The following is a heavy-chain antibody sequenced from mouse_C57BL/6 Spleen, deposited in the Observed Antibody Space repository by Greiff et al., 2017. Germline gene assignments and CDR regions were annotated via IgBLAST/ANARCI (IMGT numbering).Heavy chain of an antibody. V-gene: IGHV1-42*01. Sequence: EVKLMESGPELVKPGASVKISCKASGYSFTGYYMNWVKQSPEKSLEWIGEINPSTGGTTYNQKFKAKATLTVDKSSSAANMQLKMLTSEVSAVYDGARSKDCDVGGYYAIDYWGQGTSVTVSS. CDR1: GYSFTGYY. CDR3: ARSKDCDVGGYYAIDY. CDR2: INPSTGGT. J-gene: IGHJ4*01.